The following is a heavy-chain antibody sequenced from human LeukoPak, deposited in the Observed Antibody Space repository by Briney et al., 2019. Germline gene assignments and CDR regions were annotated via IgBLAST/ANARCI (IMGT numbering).Heavy chain of an antibody. CDR2: LYSDGST. CDR1: GFTVSRNY. Sequence: GGSLRLSCAASGFTVSRNYMSWVRQAPGKGLEWVSVLYSDGSTYHADSVKGRFTISRDNAKNTLFLQMNSLRAEDTAVYYCARDFLWGSGSRWGQGTLVTVSS. D-gene: IGHD3-10*01. V-gene: IGHV3-53*01. J-gene: IGHJ4*02. CDR3: ARDFLWGSGSR.